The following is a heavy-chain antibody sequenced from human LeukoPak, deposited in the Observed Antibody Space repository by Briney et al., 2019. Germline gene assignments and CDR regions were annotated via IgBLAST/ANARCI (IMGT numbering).Heavy chain of an antibody. Sequence: SETLSLTCTVSGYSISSGYYWGWIRQPPGEGLERIGRIYHSGSTYYNPSLKSRVTISVDKSKNKFSLKLSSVTAADTTVYYCARERYYYDSSGYTYPYYFDYWGQGTLVTVSS. CDR3: ARERYYYDSSGYTYPYYFDY. D-gene: IGHD3-22*01. CDR1: GYSISSGYY. V-gene: IGHV4-38-2*02. CDR2: IYHSGST. J-gene: IGHJ4*01.